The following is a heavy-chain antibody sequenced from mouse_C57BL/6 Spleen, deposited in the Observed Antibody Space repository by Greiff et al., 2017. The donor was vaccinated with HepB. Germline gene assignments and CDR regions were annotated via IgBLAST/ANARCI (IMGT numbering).Heavy chain of an antibody. CDR2: IGPGSGST. J-gene: IGHJ4*01. D-gene: IGHD2-4*01. Sequence: QVQLQQSGAELVKPGASVKISCKASGYTFTDYYINWVKQRPGQGLEWIGKIGPGSGSTYYNEKFKGKATLTADKSFSTAYMQLSSLTSEDSAVYFCAREDYDYDGGSAMDYWGQGTSVTVSS. CDR1: GYTFTDYY. V-gene: IGHV1-77*01. CDR3: AREDYDYDGGSAMDY.